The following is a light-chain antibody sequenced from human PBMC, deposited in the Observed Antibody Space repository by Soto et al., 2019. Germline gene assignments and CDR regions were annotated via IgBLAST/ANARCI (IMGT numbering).Light chain of an antibody. Sequence: QSALTQPASVSGSPGQSITISCTGTSSDVGAYNYVSWYQQHPGKAPKLMIYEVSNRPSGVSNRFSGSKSGNTASLTISGLQAEDEADYFCMSYTISNTRVFGGGTKLTVL. CDR2: EVS. J-gene: IGLJ3*02. CDR3: MSYTISNTRV. CDR1: SSDVGAYNY. V-gene: IGLV2-14*01.